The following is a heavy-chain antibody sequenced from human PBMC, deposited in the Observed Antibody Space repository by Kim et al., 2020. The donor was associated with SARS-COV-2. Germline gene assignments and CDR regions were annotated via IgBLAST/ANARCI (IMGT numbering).Heavy chain of an antibody. D-gene: IGHD1-26*01. V-gene: IGHV3-33*05. Sequence: GGSLRLSCAASGFTFSSYGMHWVRQAPGKGLEWVAVISYDGSNKYYADSVKGRFTISRDNSKNTLYLQMNSLRAEDTAVYYCARPSGGSYYASFDYWGQGTLVTVSS. CDR3: ARPSGGSYYASFDY. J-gene: IGHJ4*02. CDR1: GFTFSSYG. CDR2: ISYDGSNK.